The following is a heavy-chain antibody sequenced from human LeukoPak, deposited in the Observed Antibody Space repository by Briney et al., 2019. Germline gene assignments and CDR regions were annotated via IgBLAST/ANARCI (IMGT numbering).Heavy chain of an antibody. J-gene: IGHJ4*02. V-gene: IGHV4-61*01. CDR2: LYYSGST. D-gene: IGHD6-19*01. CDR3: ARGSGWLDY. CDR1: GGSFSSGSYY. Sequence: SETLSLTCTVSGGSFSSGSYYWNWLRQPPGMGLEWFGYLYYSGSTNYNPSLKSRVTISVDTSKNQFSLKLTSVTAADTAVYYCARGSGWLDYWGQGTLVTVSS.